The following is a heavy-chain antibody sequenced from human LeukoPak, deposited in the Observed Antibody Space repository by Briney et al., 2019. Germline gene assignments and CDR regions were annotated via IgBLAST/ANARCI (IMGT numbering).Heavy chain of an antibody. CDR3: ARGRLGVVTPRRYYGMDV. J-gene: IGHJ6*02. Sequence: SETLSLTCTVSGGSTSSYYWSWIRQPPGKGLEWIGYIYYSGSTNYNPSLKSRVTISVDTSKNQFSLKLSSVTAADTAVYYCARGRLGVVTPRRYYGMDVWGQGTTVIVSS. V-gene: IGHV4-59*01. CDR1: GGSTSSYY. CDR2: IYYSGST. D-gene: IGHD4-23*01.